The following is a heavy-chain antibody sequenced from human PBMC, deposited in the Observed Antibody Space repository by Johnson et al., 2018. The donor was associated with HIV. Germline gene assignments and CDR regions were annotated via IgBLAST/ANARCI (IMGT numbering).Heavy chain of an antibody. CDR1: GFTFSNAW. Sequence: VQLVESGGGLVKPGGSLRLSCAASGFTFSNAWMNWVRQAPGKGLEWVGRIKSKTDGGTIDYAAPVKGRFTISGDDSKNTLYLQMNSLRAEDTAVYYCARDPVRRSWGWHAFDIWGQGTMVTVSS. D-gene: IGHD6-13*01. CDR3: ARDPVRRSWGWHAFDI. J-gene: IGHJ3*02. CDR2: IKSKTDGGTI. V-gene: IGHV3-15*01.